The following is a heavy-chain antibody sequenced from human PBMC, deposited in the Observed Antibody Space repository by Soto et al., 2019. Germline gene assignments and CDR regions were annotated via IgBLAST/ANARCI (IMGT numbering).Heavy chain of an antibody. CDR1: GGHIGGGFYS. V-gene: IGHV4-30-2*01. Sequence: PSETQCLTSAVSGGHIGGGFYSWSWIRQPPGKGLEWIGYIYHSGSTYYNPSLKSRVTISVDNAKKSLYLQMSSLRAEDTALYYCVRDDFRAAVSLFYFENWGQGTQVTVSS. CDR2: IYHSGST. CDR3: VRDDFRAAVSLFYFEN. J-gene: IGHJ4*02. D-gene: IGHD6-13*01.